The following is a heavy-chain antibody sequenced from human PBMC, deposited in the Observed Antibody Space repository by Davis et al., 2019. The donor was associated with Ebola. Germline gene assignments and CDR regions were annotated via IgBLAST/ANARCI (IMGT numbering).Heavy chain of an antibody. CDR3: ARDSRITIFGVVIHNWFDP. CDR1: GYTFTSYY. Sequence: ASVKVSCKASGYTFTSYYMHWVRQAPGQGLEWMGIINPSGGSTSYAQKFQGRVTMTRDTSTSTVYMELSSLRSEDTAVYYCARDSRITIFGVVIHNWFDPWGQGTLVTVSS. J-gene: IGHJ5*02. D-gene: IGHD3-3*01. V-gene: IGHV1-46*01. CDR2: INPSGGST.